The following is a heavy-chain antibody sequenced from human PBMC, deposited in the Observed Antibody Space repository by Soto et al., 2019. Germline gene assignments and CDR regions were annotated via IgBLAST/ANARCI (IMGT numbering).Heavy chain of an antibody. V-gene: IGHV6-1*01. D-gene: IGHD1-1*01. CDR2: TYYRSKWYN. J-gene: IGHJ6*02. CDR1: GDSVSSNSAA. CDR3: ASTTGTTGDYYYYGMDV. Sequence: PSQTLSLTCGISGDSVSSNSAAWNWIRHSPSRGLEWLGRTYYRSKWYNDYAVSVKSRITINPDTSKNQFSLQLNSVTPEDTAVYYCASTTGTTGDYYYYGMDVWGQGNTVTGSS.